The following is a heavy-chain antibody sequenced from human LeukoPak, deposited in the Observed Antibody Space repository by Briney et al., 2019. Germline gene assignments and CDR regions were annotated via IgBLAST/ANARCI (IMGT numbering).Heavy chain of an antibody. CDR1: GFTVSSNY. Sequence: GGSLRLSCAASGFTVSSNYMSWVRQAPGKGLEWVSVIYSGGSTYYADSVKGRFTISRDNSKNTLYLQMNSLRAEDTAVYHCAKSTRVVPSAVGDHWGQGTLVIVSS. D-gene: IGHD2-2*01. V-gene: IGHV3-66*01. CDR2: IYSGGST. J-gene: IGHJ4*02. CDR3: AKSTRVVPSAVGDH.